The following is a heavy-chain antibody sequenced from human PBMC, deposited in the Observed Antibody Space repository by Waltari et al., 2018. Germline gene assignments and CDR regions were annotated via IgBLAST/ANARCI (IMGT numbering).Heavy chain of an antibody. CDR1: GYTFSPYS. Sequence: QVQLVQSGSELKNPGASVKISCRTSGYTFSPYSINWLRQAPGQGLEWMGYIRTYAGNPTYAQGFTGRFVVSLDTSVSTAYLQIDGLRAEDTGLYYCARDARLINFDYWGQGTLVTVSS. D-gene: IGHD3-16*01. J-gene: IGHJ4*02. CDR2: IRTYAGNP. CDR3: ARDARLINFDY. V-gene: IGHV7-4-1*01.